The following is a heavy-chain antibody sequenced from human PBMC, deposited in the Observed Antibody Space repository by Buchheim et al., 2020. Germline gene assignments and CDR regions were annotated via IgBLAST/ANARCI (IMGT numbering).Heavy chain of an antibody. V-gene: IGHV3-23*01. CDR3: AKGYFKLVGY. Sequence: EVQLLVSGGGWVQPGGSLRLACAASGFTFSSYAMRWVRPAPGTGLEWVANINDSGSSTYYVDSVKGRFTISRDNSKNTLYLQMNSLRAEDTAVYYCAKGYFKLVGYWGQGTL. CDR1: GFTFSSYA. CDR2: INDSGSST. J-gene: IGHJ4*02. D-gene: IGHD3-9*01.